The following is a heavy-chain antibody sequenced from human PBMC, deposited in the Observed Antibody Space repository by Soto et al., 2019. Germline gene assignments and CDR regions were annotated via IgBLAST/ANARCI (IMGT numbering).Heavy chain of an antibody. CDR2: INPNSGGT. V-gene: IGHV1-2*02. CDR3: ARDLRQGIAVAGPRVGMDV. D-gene: IGHD6-19*01. J-gene: IGHJ6*02. CDR1: GGTCSSYA. Sequence: ASVKFSGKASGGTCSSYAIIWLRQAPGQGLEWMGWINPNSGGTDYAQKFQGRVTMTRDTFISTAYMELSRLISDDTAVYYCARDLRQGIAVAGPRVGMDVWGQGTTVTVS.